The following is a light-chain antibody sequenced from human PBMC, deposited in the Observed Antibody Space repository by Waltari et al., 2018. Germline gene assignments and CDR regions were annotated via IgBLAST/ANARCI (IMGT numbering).Light chain of an antibody. Sequence: DIQMTQSPSTLSASVGDRVTITCRASQSINSWLAWYQQKPGKAPTLLFYEASNLEGALPSTCSASGSGTEFTLTISSLQPDDSATYYCQQYSTFSPLTFGGGTKVEIK. J-gene: IGKJ4*01. CDR2: EAS. CDR1: QSINSW. CDR3: QQYSTFSPLT. V-gene: IGKV1-5*03.